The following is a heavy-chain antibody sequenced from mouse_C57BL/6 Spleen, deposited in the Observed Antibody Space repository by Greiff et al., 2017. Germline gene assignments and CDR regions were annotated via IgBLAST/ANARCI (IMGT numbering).Heavy chain of an antibody. J-gene: IGHJ3*01. V-gene: IGHV1-22*01. D-gene: IGHD2-5*01. CDR3: AREGYYSMFAY. CDR1: GYTFTDYN. CDR2: INPNNGGT. Sequence: VQLKQSGPELVKPGASVKMSCKASGYTFTDYNMHWVKQSHGKSLEWIGYINPNNGGTSYNQKFKGKATLTVNKSSSTAYMELRSLTSEDSAVYYCAREGYYSMFAYWGQGTLVTVSA.